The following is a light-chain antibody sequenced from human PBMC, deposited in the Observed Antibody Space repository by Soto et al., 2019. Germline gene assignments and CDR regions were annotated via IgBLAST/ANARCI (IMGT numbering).Light chain of an antibody. CDR1: QSISSY. J-gene: IGKJ5*01. Sequence: DIQMTQSPSSLSASVGDRVTITCRASQSISSYLNWYQQKPGKAPKLLIYAASSLQSGVPSRFSGSGSGTDLTLTISSLQPEDFATYYCQQRFNFGQGTQLEIK. V-gene: IGKV1-39*01. CDR2: AAS. CDR3: QQRFN.